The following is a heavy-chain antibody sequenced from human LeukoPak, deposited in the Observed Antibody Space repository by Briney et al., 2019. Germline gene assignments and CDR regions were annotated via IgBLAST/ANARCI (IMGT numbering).Heavy chain of an antibody. CDR3: ARSKAVAGPLYGMDV. D-gene: IGHD6-19*01. CDR2: IYYSGST. Sequence: SETLSLTCTVSGGSISSSSYYWGWIRQPPGKGLEWIGSIYYSGSTYYNPSLKSRATISVDTSKNQFSLKLSSVTAADTAVYYCARSKAVAGPLYGMDVWGQGTTVTVSS. V-gene: IGHV4-39*07. J-gene: IGHJ6*02. CDR1: GGSISSSSYY.